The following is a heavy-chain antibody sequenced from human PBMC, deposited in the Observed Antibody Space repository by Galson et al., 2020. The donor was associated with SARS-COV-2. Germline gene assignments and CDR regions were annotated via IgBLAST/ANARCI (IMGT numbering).Heavy chain of an antibody. D-gene: IGHD1-1*01. CDR3: AGRTGTRYWYFDL. CDR2: FYYTGST. J-gene: IGHJ2*01. CDR1: GGSISSGSLQ. Sequence: ASETLSLTCTASGGSISSGSLQWGWVRQPPGKGLEWIGSFYYTGSTDYNPSLKSRLTISVDTSKHQFSLKLSSVTAADTAVYYCAGRTGTRYWYFDLWGRGTLVTVSS. V-gene: IGHV4-39*01.